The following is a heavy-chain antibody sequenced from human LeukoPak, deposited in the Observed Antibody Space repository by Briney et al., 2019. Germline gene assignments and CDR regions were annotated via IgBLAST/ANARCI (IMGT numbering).Heavy chain of an antibody. CDR1: GFTVSSNY. CDR2: IYYSGST. CDR3: ARHVTGDSSGSYYFDY. Sequence: GSLRLSCAASGFTVSSNYMSWVRQPPGKGLEWIGSIYYSGSTYYNPSLKSRVTISVDTSKNQFSLKLSSVTAADTALYYCARHVTGDSSGSYYFDYWGQGTLVTVSS. J-gene: IGHJ4*02. V-gene: IGHV4-39*01. D-gene: IGHD3-22*01.